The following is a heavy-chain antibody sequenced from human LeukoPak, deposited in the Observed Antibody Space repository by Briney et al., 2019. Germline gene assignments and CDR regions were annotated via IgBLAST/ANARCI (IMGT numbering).Heavy chain of an antibody. CDR1: GGSFSGYY. CDR2: INHSGST. V-gene: IGHV4-34*01. CDR3: ARAEMATMGHAFDI. J-gene: IGHJ3*02. D-gene: IGHD5-24*01. Sequence: PSETPSLTCAVYGGSFSGYYWSWIRQPPGKGLEWIGEINHSGSTNYDPSLKSRVTISVDTSKNQFSLKLSSVTAADTAVYYCARAEMATMGHAFDIWGQGTMVTVSS.